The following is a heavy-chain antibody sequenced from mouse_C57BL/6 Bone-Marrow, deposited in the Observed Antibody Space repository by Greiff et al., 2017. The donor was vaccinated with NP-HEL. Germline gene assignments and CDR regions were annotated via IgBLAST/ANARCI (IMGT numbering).Heavy chain of an antibody. J-gene: IGHJ4*01. CDR3: ARWLLRSYYYAMDY. Sequence: VKLVESGPELVKPGASVKISCKASGYAFSSSWMNWVKQRPGKGLEWIGRIYPGDGDTNYNGKFKGKATLTADKSSSTAYMQLSSLTSEDSAVYFCARWLLRSYYYAMDYWGQGTSVTVSS. CDR2: IYPGDGDT. D-gene: IGHD2-3*01. V-gene: IGHV1-82*01. CDR1: GYAFSSSW.